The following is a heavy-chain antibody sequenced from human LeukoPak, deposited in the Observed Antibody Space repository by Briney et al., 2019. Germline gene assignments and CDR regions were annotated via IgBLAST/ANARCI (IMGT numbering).Heavy chain of an antibody. J-gene: IGHJ4*02. Sequence: PGRSLRLSCAASGFTFSSYGMHWVRQAPGKGLEWVAVIWYDGSNKYYADSVKGRFTISRDNARNSLYLQMNSLRAEDTAVYYCGRGDPDYWGQGTLVTVSS. CDR2: IWYDGSNK. CDR3: GRGDPDY. V-gene: IGHV3-33*01. CDR1: GFTFSSYG.